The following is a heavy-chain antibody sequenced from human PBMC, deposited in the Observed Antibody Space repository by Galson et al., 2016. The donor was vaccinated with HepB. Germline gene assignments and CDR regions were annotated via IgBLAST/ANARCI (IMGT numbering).Heavy chain of an antibody. D-gene: IGHD5-12*01. CDR2: ISGSGGST. J-gene: IGHJ4*02. CDR3: AKSGRTVATFDY. Sequence: SLRLSCAASGFTFSNYAMNWVRQAPGKGLEWVSGISGSGGSTSYTDSVKGRFTISRDNSKNTLYLQVNSLRAEDTAVYYGAKSGRTVATFDYWGQGTLVTVSS. CDR1: GFTFSNYA. V-gene: IGHV3-23*01.